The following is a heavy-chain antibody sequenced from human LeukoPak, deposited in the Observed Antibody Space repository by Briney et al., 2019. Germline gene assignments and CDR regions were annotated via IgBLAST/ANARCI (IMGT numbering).Heavy chain of an antibody. CDR2: ISGGGSP. J-gene: IGHJ4*02. CDR1: GFMFNNYA. V-gene: IGHV3-23*01. Sequence: PGGSLRLSCAASGFMFNNYAMFWIRQAPGKGLEWVSGISGGGSPYLADSVKGRFTISRDNSKNTLYLQMNSLRAEDTAVYYCAKDGGGFNWRYFDYWGQGTLVTVSS. CDR3: AKDGGGFNWRYFDY. D-gene: IGHD5-24*01.